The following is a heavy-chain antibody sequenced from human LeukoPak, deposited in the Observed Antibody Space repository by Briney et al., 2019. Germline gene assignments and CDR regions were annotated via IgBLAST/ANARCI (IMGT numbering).Heavy chain of an antibody. Sequence: GGSLRLSCAASGLTFSDYYMTWVRQAPGKGLEWLSYISGNGHTIYYAASVKGRFSISRDNAKKSVYLQMNSPRAEDTAVYYCARDLGYIDYWGQGTLVTVSS. CDR2: ISGNGHTI. CDR1: GLTFSDYY. V-gene: IGHV3-11*01. J-gene: IGHJ4*02. CDR3: ARDLGYIDY.